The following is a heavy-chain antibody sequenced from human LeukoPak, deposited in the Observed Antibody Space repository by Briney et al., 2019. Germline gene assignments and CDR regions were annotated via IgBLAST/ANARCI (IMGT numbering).Heavy chain of an antibody. CDR3: ARGHVDIVSTIQFDY. D-gene: IGHD5/OR15-5a*01. J-gene: IGHJ4*02. Sequence: SVKVSCKASGGTFSNYAFSWVGQAPGQGLEWMGRIIPIFATANYAQNFQARVTITTDESTSTAYMELSSLRSEDTAVYYCARGHVDIVSTIQFDYWGQGTLVTVSS. CDR2: IIPIFATA. V-gene: IGHV1-69*05. CDR1: GGTFSNYA.